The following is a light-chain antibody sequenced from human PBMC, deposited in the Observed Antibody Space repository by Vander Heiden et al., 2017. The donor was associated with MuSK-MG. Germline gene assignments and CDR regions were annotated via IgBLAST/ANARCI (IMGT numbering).Light chain of an antibody. J-gene: IGKJ2*01. CDR1: QSVSSNF. CDR3: QQDGSPITYT. V-gene: IGKV3-20*01. CDR2: GAS. Sequence: EIVFTQSPGTLSLSPGQRATLTCRASQSVSSNFLAWYQQKPGQAPRLLIYGASSRDTGVPDRFSGSGYGTDFTLTITRLEPEDFAVYYCQQDGSPITYTFGQGTKVEIK.